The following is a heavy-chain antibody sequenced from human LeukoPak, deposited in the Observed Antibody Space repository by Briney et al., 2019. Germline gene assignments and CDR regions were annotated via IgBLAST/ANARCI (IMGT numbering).Heavy chain of an antibody. CDR3: ARFPGSSVSLARYFDI. CDR2: IYYTGNT. Sequence: SETLSLTCSVSGGRIYSSNYYWGWIRQPPGKGLEWIANIYYTGNTYSNPSLESRLTISVDTSKNQFFLRLNSVTAADTAVYCCARFPGSSVSLARYFDIWGRGTLVTVSS. J-gene: IGHJ2*01. V-gene: IGHV4-39*01. CDR1: GGRIYSSNYY. D-gene: IGHD3-10*01.